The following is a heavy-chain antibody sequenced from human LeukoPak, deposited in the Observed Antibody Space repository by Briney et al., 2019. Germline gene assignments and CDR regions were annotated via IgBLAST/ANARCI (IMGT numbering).Heavy chain of an antibody. D-gene: IGHD1-14*01. CDR2: IIPIFGTA. CDR1: GGTFSSYA. CDR3: AREGARTRVGDY. J-gene: IGHJ4*02. V-gene: IGHV1-69*05. Sequence: ASVKVSCKASGGTFSSYAISWVRQAPGQGLEWMGGIIPIFGTANYAQKFQGRVTITTDESTSTAYMELSSLRSEDTAVYYCAREGARTRVGDYWGQGTLVTVSS.